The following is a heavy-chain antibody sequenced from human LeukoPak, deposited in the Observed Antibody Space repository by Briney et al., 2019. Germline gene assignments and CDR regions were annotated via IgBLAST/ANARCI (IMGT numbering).Heavy chain of an antibody. D-gene: IGHD3-22*01. J-gene: IGHJ6*02. V-gene: IGHV1-2*02. Sequence: ASVKVSCKASGYTFTSYDINWVRQASGQGLEWMGWVYTNSGGTNYAQKFQGRVTMTRDTSISTAYMELSRLRSDDTAVYYCASATYYYDSSGYYYYYGMDVWGQGTTVTVSS. CDR3: ASATYYYDSSGYYYYYGMDV. CDR2: VYTNSGGT. CDR1: GYTFTSYD.